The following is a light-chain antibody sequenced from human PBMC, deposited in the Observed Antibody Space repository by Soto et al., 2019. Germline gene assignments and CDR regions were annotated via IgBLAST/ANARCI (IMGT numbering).Light chain of an antibody. CDR3: QQYINWPLT. Sequence: ETVMTQSPATLSVSPWESATLSCRASQSVSSKLAWYQQKPGQAPRLLIHGASTRATGIPARFSGSGSGTDFTRTISSLQSEDFAVYYCQQYINWPLTFGQGTRLEIK. V-gene: IGKV3-15*01. CDR2: GAS. J-gene: IGKJ5*01. CDR1: QSVSSK.